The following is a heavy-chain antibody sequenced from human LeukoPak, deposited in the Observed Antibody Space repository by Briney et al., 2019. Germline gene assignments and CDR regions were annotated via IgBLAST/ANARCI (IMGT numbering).Heavy chain of an antibody. D-gene: IGHD4-23*01. Sequence: PSETLSLTCAVYGGSFSGYYWSWIRQPPGKGLEWIGEINHSGSTNYNPSLKSRVTISVDTSKNQFSLKLSSVTAADTAVYYCARSGYGGNSFAFDIWGQGTMVTVSS. CDR2: INHSGST. V-gene: IGHV4-34*01. CDR1: GGSFSGYY. CDR3: ARSGYGGNSFAFDI. J-gene: IGHJ3*02.